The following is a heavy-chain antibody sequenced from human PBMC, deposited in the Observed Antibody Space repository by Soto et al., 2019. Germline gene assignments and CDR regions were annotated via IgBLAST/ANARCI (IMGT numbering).Heavy chain of an antibody. Sequence: GGSLRLSCAVSGFSFSNYEMNWVRQAPGKGLEWVSYITSSGSAVYYADSVKGRFTISRDNAKNSLYLQMNSLRAEDTAVYYCARESVKIFGVDVFDYWGQGTLVTVSS. CDR3: ARESVKIFGVDVFDY. D-gene: IGHD3-3*01. J-gene: IGHJ4*02. CDR1: GFSFSNYE. V-gene: IGHV3-48*03. CDR2: ITSSGSAV.